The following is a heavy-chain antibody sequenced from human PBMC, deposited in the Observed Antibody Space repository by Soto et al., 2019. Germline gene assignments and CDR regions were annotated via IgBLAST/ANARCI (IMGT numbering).Heavy chain of an antibody. V-gene: IGHV4-59*01. CDR1: GGSISSYY. Sequence: SPTLSLTCTVSGGSISSYYWSWIRQPPGKGLEWIGYIYYSGSTNYNPSLKSRVTISVDTSKNQFSLKLSSVTAADTAVYYCARSRGVPAAWSPSSILFDPWGQGTLVTVSS. J-gene: IGHJ5*02. CDR3: ARSRGVPAAWSPSSILFDP. CDR2: IYYSGST. D-gene: IGHD2-2*01.